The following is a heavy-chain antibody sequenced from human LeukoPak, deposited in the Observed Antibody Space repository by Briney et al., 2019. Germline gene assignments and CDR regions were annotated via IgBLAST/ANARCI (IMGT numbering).Heavy chain of an antibody. J-gene: IGHJ3*02. CDR2: IYSSGST. CDR1: GGSISSYY. V-gene: IGHV4-59*12. D-gene: IGHD4-17*01. Sequence: SETLSLTCTVSGGSISSYYWSWIRQPPGKGLEWIGYIYSSGSTNYNPSLKSRVTISVDTSKNQFSLKLSSVTAADTAVYYCARGDYGDYVSAFDIWGQGTMVTVSS. CDR3: ARGDYGDYVSAFDI.